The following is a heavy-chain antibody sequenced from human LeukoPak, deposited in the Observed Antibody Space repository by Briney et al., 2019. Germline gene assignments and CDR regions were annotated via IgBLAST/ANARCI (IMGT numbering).Heavy chain of an antibody. J-gene: IGHJ4*02. CDR3: ARDYPVGSGWSVVDY. Sequence: ASVKVSCKASGYTFTSYGISWVRQAPGQGLEWMGWISAYNGNTNYAQKLQGRVTMTTDTSTSTAYMELRSLRSDDTAVYYCARDYPVGSGWSVVDYWGQGTLVTVSS. CDR1: GYTFTSYG. V-gene: IGHV1-18*01. CDR2: ISAYNGNT. D-gene: IGHD6-19*01.